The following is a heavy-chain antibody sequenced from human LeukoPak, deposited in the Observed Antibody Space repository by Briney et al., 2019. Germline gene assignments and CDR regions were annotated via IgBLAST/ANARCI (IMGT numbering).Heavy chain of an antibody. CDR2: IYTSGST. V-gene: IGHV4-4*09. CDR1: SGSISSYY. D-gene: IGHD2-2*01. CDR3: ARGDCSSTSCFFDP. J-gene: IGHJ5*02. Sequence: PSETLSLTCTVSSGSISSYYWSWIRQPPGKGLEWIGYIYTSGSTNYNPSLKSRVTISVDTSKNQFSLKLSSVTAADTAVYYCARGDCSSTSCFFDPWGQGTLVTVSS.